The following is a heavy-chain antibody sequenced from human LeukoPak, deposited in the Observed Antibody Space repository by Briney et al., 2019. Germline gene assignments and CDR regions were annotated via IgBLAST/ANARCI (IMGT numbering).Heavy chain of an antibody. J-gene: IGHJ4*02. CDR2: INHSGST. V-gene: IGHV4-34*01. Sequence: PSETLSLTCAVYGGSFSGYYWSWIRHPPGKGLEWIGEINHSGSTNYNPSLKSRVTISVDTSKNQFSLKLSSVTAADTAVYYCASRYYGGNSVDYWGQGTLVTVSS. CDR1: GGSFSGYY. CDR3: ASRYYGGNSVDY. D-gene: IGHD4-23*01.